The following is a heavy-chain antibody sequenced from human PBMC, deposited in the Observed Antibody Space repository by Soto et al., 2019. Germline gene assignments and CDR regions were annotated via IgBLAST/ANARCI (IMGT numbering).Heavy chain of an antibody. CDR1: GFTFSSYR. D-gene: IGHD6-19*01. V-gene: IGHV3-74*01. CDR2: INSDGSST. Sequence: EVQLVESGGGLVQPGGSLRLSCAASGFTFSSYRMHWVRQAPGKGLVWVSRINSDGSSTSYADSVKGRFTISRDNAKNTLYLQMNSLRAEDTAVYYCARDMRSGWYDAFDIWGQGTMVTVSS. CDR3: ARDMRSGWYDAFDI. J-gene: IGHJ3*02.